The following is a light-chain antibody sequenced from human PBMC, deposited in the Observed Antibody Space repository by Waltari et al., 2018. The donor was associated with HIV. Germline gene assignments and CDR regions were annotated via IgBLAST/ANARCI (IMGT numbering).Light chain of an antibody. CDR2: EGI. CDR3: CSYAGSSNWV. J-gene: IGLJ3*02. Sequence: QSALTQPAAVSGSPGQSINISCTGSSSDVGRHNLVSWYQQHPGKAPKLMIYEGINRPSGISNRFSGSRSGNTASLTISGLQAEDEADYYCCSYAGSSNWVFGGGTKLTVL. V-gene: IGLV2-23*01. CDR1: SSDVGRHNL.